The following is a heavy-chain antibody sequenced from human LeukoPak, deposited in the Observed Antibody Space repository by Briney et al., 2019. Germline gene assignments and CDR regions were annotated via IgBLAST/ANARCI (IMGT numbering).Heavy chain of an antibody. D-gene: IGHD3-9*01. J-gene: IGHJ4*02. V-gene: IGHV3-30*18. CDR1: GFTFSSYG. CDR3: ANSYYDILTGYYSEITY. Sequence: GGSLRLSCAASGFTFSSYGMHWVRQAPGKGLERVAVISYDGSNKYYADSVKGRFTISRDNSKNTLYLQMNSLRAEDTAVYYCANSYYDILTGYYSEITYWGQGTLVTVSS. CDR2: ISYDGSNK.